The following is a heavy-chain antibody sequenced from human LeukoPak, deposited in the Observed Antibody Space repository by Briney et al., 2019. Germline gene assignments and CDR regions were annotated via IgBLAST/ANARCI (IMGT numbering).Heavy chain of an antibody. V-gene: IGHV1-3*01. D-gene: IGHD3-9*01. CDR1: GYTFTSYA. J-gene: IGHJ6*02. Sequence: ASVKVSCKASGYTFTSYAMHWVRQAPGQRLEWMGWINAGNGNTKYSQKFQGRVTMTRNTSISTAYMELSSLRSEDTAVYYCARGWDILTGYPWNYGMDVWGQGTTVTVSS. CDR2: INAGNGNT. CDR3: ARGWDILTGYPWNYGMDV.